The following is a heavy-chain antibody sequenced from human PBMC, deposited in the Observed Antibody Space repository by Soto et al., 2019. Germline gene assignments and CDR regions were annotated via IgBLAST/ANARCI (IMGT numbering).Heavy chain of an antibody. D-gene: IGHD2-15*01. CDR2: ISSSSSYI. J-gene: IGHJ4*02. CDR1: GFTFSSYS. CDR3: ARDLVAAGYFDY. Sequence: EVQLVESGGGLVKPGGSLRLSCAASGFTFSSYSMNWVRQAPGKGLEWVSSISSSSSYIYYADSVKGRFTISRDNAKNSLSLQMNSLRAEDTAVYYCARDLVAAGYFDYWGQGTLVTVSS. V-gene: IGHV3-21*01.